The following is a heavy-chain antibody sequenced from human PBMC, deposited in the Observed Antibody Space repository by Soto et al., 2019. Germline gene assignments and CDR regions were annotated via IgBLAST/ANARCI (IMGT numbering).Heavy chain of an antibody. V-gene: IGHV4-31*03. J-gene: IGHJ2*01. CDR1: GGSISSGGYY. Sequence: QVQLQESGPGLVKPSQTLSLTCTVSGGSISSGGYYWSWIRQHPGKGLEWIGYIYYSGSTYYNPSLKSRVTISVDTSKNQFSLKLSSVTAADTAVYYCARASYSPEAYWYFDLWGRGTLVTVAS. CDR2: IYYSGST. CDR3: ARASYSPEAYWYFDL. D-gene: IGHD2-21*01.